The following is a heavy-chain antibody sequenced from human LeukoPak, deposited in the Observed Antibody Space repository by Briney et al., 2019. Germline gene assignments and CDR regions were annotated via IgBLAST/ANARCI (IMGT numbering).Heavy chain of an antibody. D-gene: IGHD3-22*01. J-gene: IGHJ5*02. V-gene: IGHV3-43*02. CDR3: AKVLPRAYYDSTGYFLPLDA. CDR2: LSGDGGSK. Sequence: GGSLRLSCAASGFSFYDYAMQWVRHAPGEGLEWVSHLSGDGGSKHYADSVKGRFTISRDNSENSLYLRMSSLRTEDTALYYCAKVLPRAYYDSTGYFLPLDAWGQGTLVTVSS. CDR1: GFSFYDYA.